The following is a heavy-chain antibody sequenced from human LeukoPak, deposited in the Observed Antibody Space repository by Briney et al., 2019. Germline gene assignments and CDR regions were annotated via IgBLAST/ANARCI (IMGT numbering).Heavy chain of an antibody. J-gene: IGHJ4*02. CDR1: GFTFSNYW. CDR2: IKQDGSET. V-gene: IGHV3-7*01. Sequence: PGGSLSFYCAAYGFTFSNYWMSWVRRAQGKGLEWVANIKQDGSETYYVDSVRGRFTISRDNARNSLYLQMNSLRGEDTAIYYCARDFWGAYRVDFFDFWGQGALVTVSS. D-gene: IGHD3-3*01. CDR3: ARDFWGAYRVDFFDF.